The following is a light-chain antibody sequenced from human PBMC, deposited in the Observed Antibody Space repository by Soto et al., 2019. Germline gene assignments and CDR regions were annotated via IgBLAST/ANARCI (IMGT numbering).Light chain of an antibody. V-gene: IGLV2-23*01. CDR2: EGT. CDR1: SSDVGSYNL. Sequence: QSVLTQPASVSASPGQSITIPCTGTSSDVGSYNLVSWFQQHPGKVPKLLIYEGTKRPSGLSDRFSGSKSGNTASLTISGLQAEDEADYYCSSFAGSDNVVFGGGTKVTV. J-gene: IGLJ2*01. CDR3: SSFAGSDNVV.